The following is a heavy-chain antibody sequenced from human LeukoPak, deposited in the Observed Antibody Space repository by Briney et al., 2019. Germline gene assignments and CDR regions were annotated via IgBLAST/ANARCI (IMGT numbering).Heavy chain of an antibody. Sequence: PGGSLRLSCAASGFTFSDYYMSWIRQAPGKGLEWVSYISSSSSTIYYADSVKGRFTISRDNAKNSLYLQMNSLRAEDTAVYYCARDRGSNYYYMDVWGKGTTVTVSS. CDR1: GFTFSDYY. CDR2: ISSSSSTI. CDR3: ARDRGSNYYYMDV. D-gene: IGHD3/OR15-3a*01. J-gene: IGHJ6*03. V-gene: IGHV3-11*04.